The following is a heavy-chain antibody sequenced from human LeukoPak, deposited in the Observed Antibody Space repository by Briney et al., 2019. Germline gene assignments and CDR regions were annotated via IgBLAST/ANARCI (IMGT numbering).Heavy chain of an antibody. D-gene: IGHD6-19*01. V-gene: IGHV4-34*01. CDR1: GGSFSGYY. CDR3: LLYSRGWYRDY. J-gene: IGHJ4*02. CDR2: INHSGST. Sequence: PSETLSLTCAVYGGSFSGYYWSWIRQPPGKGLEWIGEINHSGSTNYNPSLKSRVTISVDTSKNQFSLKLSSVTAADTAVYYCLLYSRGWYRDYWGQGTLVTVSS.